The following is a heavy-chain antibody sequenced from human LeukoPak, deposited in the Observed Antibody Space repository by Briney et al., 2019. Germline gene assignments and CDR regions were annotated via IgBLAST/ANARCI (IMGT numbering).Heavy chain of an antibody. CDR3: AKDREYSYVYDAFDI. V-gene: IGHV3-23*01. CDR2: ISGSGGST. D-gene: IGHD3-16*01. CDR1: GFTFSNYA. J-gene: IGHJ3*02. Sequence: GGSLRLSCAASGFTFSNYAMSWVRQAPGKGLDWVSAISGSGGSTYYADSVKGRFTISRDNSKNTLYLQMNTLRAEDTAVYYCAKDREYSYVYDAFDIWGQGTLVTVSS.